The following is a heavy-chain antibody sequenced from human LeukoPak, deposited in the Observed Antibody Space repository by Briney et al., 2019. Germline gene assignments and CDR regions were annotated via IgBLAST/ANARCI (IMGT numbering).Heavy chain of an antibody. CDR2: IKQDGSEK. J-gene: IGHJ3*02. CDR3: ASRIVVVTARCFDI. V-gene: IGHV3-7*01. D-gene: IGHD2-21*02. CDR1: EFTFSNYW. Sequence: PGGSLRLSCAASEFTFSNYWMTWVRPAPGKGLAWVANIKQDGSEKYYVDSVKGRFTISRDNAKNSLYLQMNSLRAEDTAVYYCASRIVVVTARCFDIWGQGTMVTVSS.